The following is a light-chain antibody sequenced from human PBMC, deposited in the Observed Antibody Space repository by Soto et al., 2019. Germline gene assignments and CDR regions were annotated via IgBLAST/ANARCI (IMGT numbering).Light chain of an antibody. CDR2: SSS. CDR3: QQYGSSLIT. J-gene: IGKJ5*01. CDR1: QSTSSTL. Sequence: EIELTQSPGTLSLSPGERATLSCKASQSTSSTLLAWYQQKTGQAPRLLIYSSSIRATGIPDRFSGSGSGTDFTLTISRLEPEDSAVYYCQQYGSSLITFGQGTRLEIK. V-gene: IGKV3-20*01.